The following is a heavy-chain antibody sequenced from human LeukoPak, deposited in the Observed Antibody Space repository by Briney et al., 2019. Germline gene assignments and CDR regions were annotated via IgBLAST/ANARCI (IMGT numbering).Heavy chain of an antibody. J-gene: IGHJ6*02. CDR2: TRNKANSYTT. CDR3: ARETVRIQLWSYNYYGMDV. D-gene: IGHD5-18*01. Sequence: GGSLRLSCAASGFSFSDHYLEWGRQAPGKGVEWVGRTRNKANSYTTEYAASVKGRFIIARDDSNNSVYLQMHSLNTEDTAVYYCARETVRIQLWSYNYYGMDVWGQGTTVTVSS. V-gene: IGHV3-72*01. CDR1: GFSFSDHY.